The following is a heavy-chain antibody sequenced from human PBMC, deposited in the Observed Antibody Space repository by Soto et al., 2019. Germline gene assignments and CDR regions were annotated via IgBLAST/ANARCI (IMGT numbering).Heavy chain of an antibody. CDR1: GGTFSRYS. J-gene: IGHJ4*02. CDR3: AIGSAPDVDY. D-gene: IGHD3-10*01. V-gene: IGHV1-69*02. CDR2: IIPFLGVT. Sequence: QVPLVQSGAEVKKPGASVTVSCKASGGTFSRYSISWVRQAPGQGLEWMGRIIPFLGVTNYAQKFQGRVTITADKSTSTAYMELSSLRSEDTAVYFCAIGSAPDVDYWGQGTLVTVSS.